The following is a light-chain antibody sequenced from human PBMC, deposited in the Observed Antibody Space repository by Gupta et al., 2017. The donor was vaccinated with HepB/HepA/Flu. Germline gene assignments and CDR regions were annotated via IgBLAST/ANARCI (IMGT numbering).Light chain of an antibody. CDR1: QGIRDD. CDR3: LQHNCYPLT. J-gene: IGKJ5*01. Sequence: DIQMTQSPSSLSASVGDRVTITCRASQGIRDDLSWYQQKPGRAPKRLIYTASSLQNGVPSRFSGSGSGTEFTLTISSLQPEDSATYYCLQHNCYPLTFGQGTRLEI. V-gene: IGKV1-17*01. CDR2: TAS.